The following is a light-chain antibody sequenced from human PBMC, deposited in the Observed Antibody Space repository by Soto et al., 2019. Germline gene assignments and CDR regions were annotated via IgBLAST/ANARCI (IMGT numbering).Light chain of an antibody. CDR3: CSYAADYSVV. CDR2: DAS. Sequence: QSALTQPRSVSASPGQSVTISCTGTSSNVGDYNYVSWYQQNPGKAPKLMIYDASKRPSGVPDRFSGSKSGNAASLTISGLQADDEADYYCCSYAADYSVVFGGGTKLTVL. CDR1: SSNVGDYNY. J-gene: IGLJ2*01. V-gene: IGLV2-11*01.